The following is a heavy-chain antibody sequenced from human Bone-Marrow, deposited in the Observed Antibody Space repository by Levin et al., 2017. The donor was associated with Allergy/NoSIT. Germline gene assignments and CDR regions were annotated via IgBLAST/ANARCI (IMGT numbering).Heavy chain of an antibody. CDR3: ARRGYDSIDY. CDR1: GGSISSGNYY. CDR2: VYASGNT. V-gene: IGHV4-61*02. J-gene: IGHJ4*02. D-gene: IGHD5-12*01. Sequence: LRLSCTVSGGSISSGNYYWSWIRQPTGKGLEWVGRVYASGNTDYSPSLKSRVKISIDTSKNQFSLRLTSVTAADTAVYYCARRGYDSIDYWGQGTLVTVYS.